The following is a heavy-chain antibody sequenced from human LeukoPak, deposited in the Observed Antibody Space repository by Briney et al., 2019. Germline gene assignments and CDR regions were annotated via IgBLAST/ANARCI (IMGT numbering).Heavy chain of an antibody. Sequence: GRSLRLSCAASGFTFSSYAMHWVRQAPGKGLEWVAVISYEGSNKYYADSVKGRFTISRDNSKNTLYLQMNSLRAEDTAVFFCARDGAFVVVTAPDYWGQGTLVTVFS. CDR1: GFTFSSYA. CDR2: ISYEGSNK. V-gene: IGHV3-30*01. D-gene: IGHD2-21*02. J-gene: IGHJ4*02. CDR3: ARDGAFVVVTAPDY.